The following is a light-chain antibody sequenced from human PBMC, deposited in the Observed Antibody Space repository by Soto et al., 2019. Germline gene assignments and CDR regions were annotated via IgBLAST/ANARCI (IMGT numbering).Light chain of an antibody. CDR3: QQYNNWLYT. Sequence: EIVMTQSPATLSVSPGERATLSCRASQTVGSNLAWYQQKPGQAPRLVIYGASTRATGIPARFSGSGSGTEFSLTISSLQSEDFAYYYCQQYNNWLYTFGQGTNLEIK. J-gene: IGKJ2*01. V-gene: IGKV3-15*01. CDR2: GAS. CDR1: QTVGSN.